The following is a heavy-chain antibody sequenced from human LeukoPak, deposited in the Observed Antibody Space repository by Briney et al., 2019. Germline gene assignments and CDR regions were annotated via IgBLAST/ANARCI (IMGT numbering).Heavy chain of an antibody. CDR3: ARDRRNYDILTGYYHNWFDP. V-gene: IGHV1-2*02. CDR2: INTNSAGT. Sequence: ASVKVSCKASGYTFTGYYMHWVRQAPGQGLEWMGWINTNSAGTNYAQRFQGRVTMTRDTSISTAYMELSRLRSDDTAVYYCARDRRNYDILTGYYHNWFDPWGQGTLVTVSS. CDR1: GYTFTGYY. J-gene: IGHJ5*02. D-gene: IGHD3-9*01.